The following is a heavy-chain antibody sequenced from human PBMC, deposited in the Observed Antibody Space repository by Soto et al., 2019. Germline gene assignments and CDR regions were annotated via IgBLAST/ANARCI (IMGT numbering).Heavy chain of an antibody. CDR3: ARDWTGDTCPCLDV. D-gene: IGHD3-3*01. J-gene: IGHJ6*02. V-gene: IGHV3-23*01. CDR1: GFTFSNYA. Sequence: EVQLLESGGGLVQPGGSLRLSCAAAGFTFSNYALTWVRQSPGKGLEWVSTFSGSGGSTYYADSVRGRFTISRDTSKNTLFLQMNSRRVEDTAIYYCARDWTGDTCPCLDVWGQGTTVSFSS. CDR2: FSGSGGST.